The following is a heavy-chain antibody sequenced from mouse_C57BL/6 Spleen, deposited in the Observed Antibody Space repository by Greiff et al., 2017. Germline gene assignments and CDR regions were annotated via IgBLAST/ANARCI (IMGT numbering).Heavy chain of an antibody. CDR3: ARSDDDPHWYFDV. J-gene: IGHJ1*03. Sequence: QVQLQQPGAELVKPGASVKLSCKASGYTFTSYWMHWVKQRPGQGLEWIGMIHPNSGSTNYNEKFKSKATLTVDKSSSTAYMQLSSLTSEDSAVYYCARSDDDPHWYFDVWGTGTTVTVSS. D-gene: IGHD2-3*01. CDR1: GYTFTSYW. CDR2: IHPNSGST. V-gene: IGHV1-64*01.